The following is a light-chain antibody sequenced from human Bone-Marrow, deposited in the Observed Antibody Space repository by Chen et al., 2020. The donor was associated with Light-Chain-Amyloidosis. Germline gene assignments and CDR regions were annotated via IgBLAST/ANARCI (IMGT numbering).Light chain of an antibody. Sequence: IALTQSPAPLTVTLAETPTIKSRSSQSLLYISNNKKYLAWYQQKPGQPPKLLIYWASARESGLPDRCSGAGSGTDFTLTISSLQAEDGAIYYFQQYYKPPFSFGPGTKVNVK. CDR2: WAS. CDR3: QQYYKPPFS. CDR1: QSLLYISNNKKY. V-gene: IGKV4-1*01. J-gene: IGKJ3*01.